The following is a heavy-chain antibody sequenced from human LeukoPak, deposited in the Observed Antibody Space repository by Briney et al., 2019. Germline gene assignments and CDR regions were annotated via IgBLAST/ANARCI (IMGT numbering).Heavy chain of an antibody. D-gene: IGHD4-17*01. CDR2: IYYSGST. CDR3: ASHVLDDYGDYYFDY. Sequence: SETLSLTCTVSGGSISSSSYYWGWIRQPPGKGLEWIGSIYYSGSTYYNPSLKSRVTISVDTSKNQLSLKLSSVTAADTAVYYCASHVLDDYGDYYFDYWGQGTLVTVSS. CDR1: GGSISSSSYY. V-gene: IGHV4-39*01. J-gene: IGHJ4*02.